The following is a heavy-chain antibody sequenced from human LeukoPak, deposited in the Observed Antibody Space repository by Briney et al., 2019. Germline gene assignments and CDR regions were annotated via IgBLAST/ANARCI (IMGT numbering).Heavy chain of an antibody. CDR1: GFTLSTYE. CDR3: ATDYRYYNSNPYFDS. V-gene: IGHV3-48*03. J-gene: IGHJ4*02. D-gene: IGHD3-9*01. Sequence: GGSLRLSCAASGFTLSTYEMNWVRQAPGKWLEWVAYISQSGSAVHYAASVKGRFTISRDNAENSLYLQMNSLRDEDTAVYYCATDYRYYNSNPYFDSWGQGTLVTVSS. CDR2: ISQSGSAV.